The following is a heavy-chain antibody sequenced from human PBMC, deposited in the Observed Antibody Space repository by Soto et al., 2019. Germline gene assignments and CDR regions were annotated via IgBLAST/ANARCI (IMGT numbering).Heavy chain of an antibody. Sequence: QVQLVQSGAEVKKPGASVKVSCKASGYTFTSYYMHWVRQAPGQGLEWMGIINPSGGSTSYAQKFQGRGTMTRDTSTSTVYMELSSLRSEDTAVYYCAREWGYYDSSGTLDYWGQGTLVTVSS. D-gene: IGHD3-22*01. CDR3: AREWGYYDSSGTLDY. J-gene: IGHJ4*02. CDR2: INPSGGST. V-gene: IGHV1-46*01. CDR1: GYTFTSYY.